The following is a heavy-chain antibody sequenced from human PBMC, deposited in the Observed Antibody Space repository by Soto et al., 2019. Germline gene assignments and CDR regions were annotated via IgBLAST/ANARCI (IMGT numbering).Heavy chain of an antibody. CDR3: AKDRLAGNFDY. CDR2: ISATGGST. Sequence: GGSLRLCCAASGVTFNNYAMNWVRQAPGKGLEWVATISATGGSTYYADSVKGRFTISRDNSKNTLYLQMNGLRVEDTAVYYCAKDRLAGNFDYWGQGTQVTVSS. V-gene: IGHV3-23*01. CDR1: GVTFNNYA. J-gene: IGHJ4*02.